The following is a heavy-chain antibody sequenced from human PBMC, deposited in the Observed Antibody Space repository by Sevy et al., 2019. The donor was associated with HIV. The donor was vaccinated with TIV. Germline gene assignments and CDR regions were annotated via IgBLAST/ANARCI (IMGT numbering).Heavy chain of an antibody. J-gene: IGHJ4*02. CDR3: AKEGMPSGPRLLWFAELLFHFDS. D-gene: IGHD3-10*01. CDR1: GFSISSYT. CDR2: ISHDGSEK. V-gene: IGHV3-30*18. Sequence: GGSLRLSCAASGFSISSYTMHWVRQAPGKGLEWVALISHDGSEKYYADSVKGRFTFSRDNPKNTVYLEMNSLRAEDTAVYYCAKEGMPSGPRLLWFAELLFHFDSWGQGTQVTVSS.